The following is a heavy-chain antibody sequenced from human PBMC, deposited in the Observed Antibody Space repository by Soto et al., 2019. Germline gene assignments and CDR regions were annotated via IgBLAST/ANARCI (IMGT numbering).Heavy chain of an antibody. CDR2: LSYDGSDK. CDR1: GFTFTSHG. V-gene: IGHV3-30*18. J-gene: IGHJ4*02. Sequence: QVQLVQSGGGVVQPGGSLRLSCAASGFTFTSHGMHWVRQAPGKGLEWVAVLSYDGSDKNYADSVKGRFTISRDNSKNPLYLEMNSLRAEDTAVYYCAKVPRPALNSGCYYFDYWGQGTLVTVAS. CDR3: AKVPRPALNSGCYYFDY. D-gene: IGHD3-22*01.